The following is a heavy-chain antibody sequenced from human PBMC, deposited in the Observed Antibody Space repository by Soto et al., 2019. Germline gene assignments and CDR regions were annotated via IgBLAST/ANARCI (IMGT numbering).Heavy chain of an antibody. D-gene: IGHD3-9*01. Sequence: SETLSLTCTVSGGSISSYYWSWIRQPPGKGLEWIGYIYYSGSTNYNPSLKSRVTISVDTSKNQFSLKLGSVTAADTAVYYCARLKSYYDILTGYSHHYDAFDIWGQGTMVTVS. V-gene: IGHV4-59*08. CDR3: ARLKSYYDILTGYSHHYDAFDI. J-gene: IGHJ3*02. CDR2: IYYSGST. CDR1: GGSISSYY.